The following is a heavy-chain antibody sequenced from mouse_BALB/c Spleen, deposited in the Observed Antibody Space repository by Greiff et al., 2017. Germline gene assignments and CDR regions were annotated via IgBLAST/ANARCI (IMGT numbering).Heavy chain of an antibody. J-gene: IGHJ2*01. CDR2: ISSGGSYT. CDR3: ARGGVYYFDY. V-gene: IGHV5-9-4*01. CDR1: GFTFSSYA. Sequence: EVKLVESGGGLVKPGGSLKLSCAASGFTFSSYAMSWVRQSPEKRLEWVAEISSGGSYTYYPDTVTGRFTISRDKAKNTLYLEMSSLRSEDTAMYYCARGGVYYFDYWGQGTTLTVSA.